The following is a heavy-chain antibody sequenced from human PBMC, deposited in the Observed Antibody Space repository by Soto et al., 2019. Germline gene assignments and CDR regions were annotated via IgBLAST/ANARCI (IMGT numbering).Heavy chain of an antibody. Sequence: SETLSLTCAVYGGSVNGYYWNWIRQPPGKGLEWIGEINHTGGTHYNPPLKSRVTMSVGTSKNQFSLRLSSVTAADTAIYYCATRITVFGLLIPPFDPWGQGTQVTVSS. CDR3: ATRITVFGLLIPPFDP. J-gene: IGHJ5*02. V-gene: IGHV4-34*01. CDR2: INHTGGT. D-gene: IGHD3-3*01. CDR1: GGSVNGYY.